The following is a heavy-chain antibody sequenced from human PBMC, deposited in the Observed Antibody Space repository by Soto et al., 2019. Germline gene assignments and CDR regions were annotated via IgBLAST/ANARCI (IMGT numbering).Heavy chain of an antibody. CDR2: IYYSGST. D-gene: IGHD5-12*01. Sequence: PSETLSLTCTFSVGSISSSSYYCGWIRQPPGKGLEWIGSIYYSGSTYYNPSLKSRVTISVDTSKNQFSLKLSSVTAADTAVYYCARHGWIVDTDHFEYWGQGTLVIVSS. CDR1: VGSISSSSYY. V-gene: IGHV4-39*01. CDR3: ARHGWIVDTDHFEY. J-gene: IGHJ4*02.